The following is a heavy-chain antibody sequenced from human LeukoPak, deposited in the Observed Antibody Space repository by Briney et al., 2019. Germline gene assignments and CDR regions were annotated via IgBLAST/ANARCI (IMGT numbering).Heavy chain of an antibody. CDR2: IIPIFGTA. Sequence: SVKVSCKASGGAFSSYAISWVRQAPGQGLEWMGGIIPIFGTANYAQKFQGRVTITTDESTSTAYMELSSLRSEDTAVYYCARGPEGGMDVWGKGTTVTVSS. J-gene: IGHJ6*03. V-gene: IGHV1-69*05. D-gene: IGHD1-26*01. CDR3: ARGPEGGMDV. CDR1: GGAFSSYA.